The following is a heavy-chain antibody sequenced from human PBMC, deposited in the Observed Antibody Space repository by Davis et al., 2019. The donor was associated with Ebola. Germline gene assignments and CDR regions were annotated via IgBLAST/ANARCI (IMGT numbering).Heavy chain of an antibody. Sequence: GESLKISCKGSGYSFTSYWISWVRQMPGKGLEWMGRIDPSDSYTYYSPSFQGHVTLSTDKSISTAYLQWNSLKASDTAMYYCARLDHDYVWGSYRYNGMDVWGQGTTVTVSS. V-gene: IGHV5-10-1*01. CDR2: IDPSDSYT. CDR1: GYSFTSYW. J-gene: IGHJ6*02. CDR3: ARLDHDYVWGSYRYNGMDV. D-gene: IGHD3-16*02.